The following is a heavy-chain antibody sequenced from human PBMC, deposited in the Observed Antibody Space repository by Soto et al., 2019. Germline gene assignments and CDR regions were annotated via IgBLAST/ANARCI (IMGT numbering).Heavy chain of an antibody. CDR1: GGSISSGDYY. V-gene: IGHV4-30-4*01. CDR2: IYYSGST. CDR3: ARVGEAAAGSFDY. Sequence: PSETLSLTCTVSGGSISSGDYYWSWIRQPPGKGLEWIGYIYYSGSTYYNPSLKSRVTISVDTSKNQFSLKLSSVTAADTAVYYCARVGEAAAGSFDYWGQGTLVTVSS. J-gene: IGHJ4*02. D-gene: IGHD6-13*01.